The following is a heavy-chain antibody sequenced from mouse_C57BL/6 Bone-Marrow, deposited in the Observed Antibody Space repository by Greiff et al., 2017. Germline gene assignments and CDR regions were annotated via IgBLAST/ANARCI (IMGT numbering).Heavy chain of an antibody. CDR1: GFTFSSYA. CDR2: ISDGGSYT. D-gene: IGHD4-1*01. CDR3: ARVLGRRYAMDY. V-gene: IGHV5-4*03. J-gene: IGHJ4*01. Sequence: EVKLVESGGGLVKPGGSLKLSCAASGFTFSSYAMSWVRQTPEKRLEWVATISDGGSYTYYPDNVKGRFTISRDNAKNNLYLQMRHLKSEDTAMYYCARVLGRRYAMDYWGQGTSVTVSS.